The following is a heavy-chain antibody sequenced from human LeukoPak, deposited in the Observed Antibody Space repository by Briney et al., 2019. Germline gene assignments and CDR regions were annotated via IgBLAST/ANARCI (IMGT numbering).Heavy chain of an antibody. V-gene: IGHV3-53*01. CDR1: GFTVSSNY. Sequence: PGGSLRLSCAASGFTVSSNYMSWVRQAPGKGLEWVSVIYSGGSTYYADSVKGRFTISRDNSKNTLYLQMNSLRAEDTAVYYCASLSSGWYYSDYWGQGTLVTVSS. J-gene: IGHJ4*02. CDR3: ASLSSGWYYSDY. CDR2: IYSGGST. D-gene: IGHD6-19*01.